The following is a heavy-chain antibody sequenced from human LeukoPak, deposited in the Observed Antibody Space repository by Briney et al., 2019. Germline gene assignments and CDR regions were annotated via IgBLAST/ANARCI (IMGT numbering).Heavy chain of an antibody. CDR3: ARTRYYYNSRSYGAPYYFDY. CDR1: GGSISSYY. V-gene: IGHV4-39*01. D-gene: IGHD3-10*01. CDR2: IYYSGST. J-gene: IGHJ4*02. Sequence: PSETLSLTCTVSGGSISSYYWSWIRQPPGKGLEWIGSIYYSGSTYYNPPLKSRVTISVDTSKNQFSLKLSSVTAADTAVYYCARTRYYYNSRSYGAPYYFDYWGQGTLVTVSS.